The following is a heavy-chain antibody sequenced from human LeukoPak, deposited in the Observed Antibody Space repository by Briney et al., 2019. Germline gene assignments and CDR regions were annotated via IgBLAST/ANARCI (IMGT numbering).Heavy chain of an antibody. CDR3: ARGPDSSGYNSEYSFEY. V-gene: IGHV1-69*13. CDR2: IIPIFGTA. CDR1: GGTFSSYG. J-gene: IGHJ4*02. D-gene: IGHD3-22*01. Sequence: GASVKVSCKASGGTFSSYGISWVRQAPGQGLEWMGGIIPIFGTANYAQKFQGRVTITADESTSTAYMELSSLRAEDTAVYYCARGPDSSGYNSEYSFEYWGQGTLVTVSS.